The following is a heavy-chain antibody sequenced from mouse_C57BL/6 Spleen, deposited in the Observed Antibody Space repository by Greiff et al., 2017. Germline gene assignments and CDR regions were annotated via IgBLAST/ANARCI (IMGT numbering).Heavy chain of an antibody. CDR1: GYTFTSYW. J-gene: IGHJ3*01. CDR3: SRDSSGYSAWFAY. Sequence: VQVVESGPELAKPGASVKLSCKASGYTFTSYWMHWVKQRHGQGLEWIGYINPSSGYTKYNQKFKDKATLTADKSSSTAYMQLSRLTYEDSAVYYCSRDSSGYSAWFAYWGQGTLVTVSA. V-gene: IGHV1-7*01. D-gene: IGHD3-2*02. CDR2: INPSSGYT.